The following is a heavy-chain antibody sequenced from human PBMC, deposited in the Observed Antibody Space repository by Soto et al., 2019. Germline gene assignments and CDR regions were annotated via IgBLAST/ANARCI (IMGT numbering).Heavy chain of an antibody. V-gene: IGHV3-30*03. J-gene: IGHJ6*02. CDR2: ISYDGSNK. Sequence: QVQLVESGGGVVQPGRSLRLSCAASGFTFSSYGMHWVRQAPGKGLEWVAVISYDGSNKYYADSVKGRFTISRDNSMNTLYLQMNSLRAEDTAVYYGVVVAATPGTVGMDVWGQGTTVTVSS. D-gene: IGHD2-15*01. CDR1: GFTFSSYG. CDR3: VVVAATPGTVGMDV.